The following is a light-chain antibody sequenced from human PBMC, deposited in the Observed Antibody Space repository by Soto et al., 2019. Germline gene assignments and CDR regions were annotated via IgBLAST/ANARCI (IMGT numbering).Light chain of an antibody. V-gene: IGKV3-20*01. Sequence: EIVLTLSPGTLSLSPGERATLSCRASQSISDTLAWYQQKPGQAPRLLIYGASNRATGIPDRFSGSGSGTDFTLTISRLEPEDFAVYYCQQYGSSGTFGQGTKVDI. CDR2: GAS. CDR3: QQYGSSGT. CDR1: QSISDT. J-gene: IGKJ1*01.